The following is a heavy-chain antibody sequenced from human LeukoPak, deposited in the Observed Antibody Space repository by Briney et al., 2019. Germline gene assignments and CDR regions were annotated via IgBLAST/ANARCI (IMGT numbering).Heavy chain of an antibody. D-gene: IGHD2-2*01. Sequence: KTSETLSLTCSVSIGSISSSKWWSWVRQSPVKGLEWIGEIYLYGTTNYNPSFTSRVTMSVDRSRNQFSLKLTSVTAADTAVYYCARRLVVPAGGYNWFDPWGQGTLVTVSS. CDR1: IGSISSSKW. CDR3: ARRLVVPAGGYNWFDP. J-gene: IGHJ5*02. V-gene: IGHV4-4*02. CDR2: IYLYGTT.